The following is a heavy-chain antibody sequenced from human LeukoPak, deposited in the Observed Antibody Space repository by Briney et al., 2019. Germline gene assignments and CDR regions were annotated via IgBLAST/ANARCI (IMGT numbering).Heavy chain of an antibody. D-gene: IGHD6-19*01. J-gene: IGHJ5*02. CDR2: IYTSGST. CDR3: ARGLGYSSVGWLDP. CDR1: GGSISSYY. V-gene: IGHV4-4*07. Sequence: PSETLSLTCTVSGGSISSYYWSWIRQPAGKGLEWIGRIYTSGSTNYNPSLKSRVTMSVDTSKNQFSLKLSSVTAADTAVYYCARGLGYSSVGWLDPWGQGTLVTVSS.